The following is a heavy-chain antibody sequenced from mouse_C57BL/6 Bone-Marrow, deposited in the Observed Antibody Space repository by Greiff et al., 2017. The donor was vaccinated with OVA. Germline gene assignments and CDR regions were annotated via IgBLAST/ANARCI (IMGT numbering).Heavy chain of an antibody. CDR1: GYTFTSYW. V-gene: IGHV1-55*01. D-gene: IGHD2-2*01. CDR2: IYPGSGST. J-gene: IGHJ2*01. CDR3: ARDGYGYADY. Sequence: VQLQQPGAELVKPGASVKMSCKASGYTFTSYWITWVKQRPGQGLEWIGDIYPGSGSTNYNEKFKSKATLTVDTSSSTAYMQLSSLTSVDAAVDFCARDGYGYADYWGQGTTLTVSS.